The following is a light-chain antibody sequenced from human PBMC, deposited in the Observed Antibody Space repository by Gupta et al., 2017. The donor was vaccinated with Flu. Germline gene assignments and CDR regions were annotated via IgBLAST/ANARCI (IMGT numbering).Light chain of an antibody. J-gene: IGKJ4*01. CDR2: AAS. CDR3: QEYNSPPLT. Sequence: DIQLTQPPSSLSASVGDRVTTTCRASRDSSNYVAWYQQKSGKVPELLISAASTLQSGVPSRCSGSGSGTDFSLTISSLQPEDVATYYCQEYNSPPLTFGGGTKVEIK. V-gene: IGKV1-27*01. CDR1: RDSSNY.